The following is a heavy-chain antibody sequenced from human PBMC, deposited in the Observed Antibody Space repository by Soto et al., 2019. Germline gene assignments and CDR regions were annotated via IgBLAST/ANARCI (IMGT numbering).Heavy chain of an antibody. D-gene: IGHD3-3*01. Sequence: QLQLRESGPGLVKPSETLSLTCTVSGGSISSSNYYWAWIRQSPGKGLEWIGSVYYNGFTYYNPSLKSRVTISVDTSKNQFSLKLTSVTAAETAVYYFASMGDFWSGPGELDPWGQGTLVTVSS. V-gene: IGHV4-39*01. CDR3: ASMGDFWSGPGELDP. CDR1: GGSISSSNYY. CDR2: VYYNGFT. J-gene: IGHJ5*02.